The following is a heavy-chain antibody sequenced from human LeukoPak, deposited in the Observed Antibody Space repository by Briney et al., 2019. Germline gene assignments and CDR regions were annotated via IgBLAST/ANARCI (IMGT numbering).Heavy chain of an antibody. CDR1: GFTFSSYS. Sequence: GGSLRLSCAASGFTFSSYSMNWVRQAPGKGLEWVSSISSSSSYIYYADSVKDRFTISRDNAKNSLYLQMNSLRAEDTAVYYCARDRIVVVPAAPDAFDIWGQGTMVTVSS. J-gene: IGHJ3*02. CDR3: ARDRIVVVPAAPDAFDI. V-gene: IGHV3-21*01. CDR2: ISSSSSYI. D-gene: IGHD2-2*01.